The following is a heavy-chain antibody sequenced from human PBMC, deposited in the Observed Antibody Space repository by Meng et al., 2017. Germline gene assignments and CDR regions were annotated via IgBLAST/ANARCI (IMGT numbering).Heavy chain of an antibody. D-gene: IGHD7-27*01. V-gene: IGHV1-18*01. CDR2: ISAYSGNT. J-gene: IGHJ2*01. CDR3: ARVGLKLGPSRGSWYFDL. CDR1: GYTFTSYG. Sequence: VQWVEPVVEVRKPGAPWKVSCKASGYTFTSYGISWVRQAPGQGLEWMGWISAYSGNTNYAQKLQGRVTMTTDTSTSTAYMELRSLRSDDTAVYYCARVGLKLGPSRGSWYFDLWGRGTLVTVSS.